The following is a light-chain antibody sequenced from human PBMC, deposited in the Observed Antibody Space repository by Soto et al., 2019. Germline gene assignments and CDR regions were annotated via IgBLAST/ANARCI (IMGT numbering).Light chain of an antibody. Sequence: QSVLTQPPSVSGAPGQRVTISCTGSSSNIGAGYDVQWYQQLPGTAPKLLIYGDNNRPSGVPDRFSGSKSGTSAALAITGLQAEDEADYSCQSYDSSLSAWVFGGGTKLTVL. J-gene: IGLJ3*02. V-gene: IGLV1-40*01. CDR3: QSYDSSLSAWV. CDR2: GDN. CDR1: SSNIGAGYD.